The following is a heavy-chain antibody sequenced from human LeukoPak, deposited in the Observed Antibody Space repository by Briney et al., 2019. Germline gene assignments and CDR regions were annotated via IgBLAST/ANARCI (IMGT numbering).Heavy chain of an antibody. J-gene: IGHJ6*03. CDR2: VYTSGST. D-gene: IGHD6-13*01. Sequence: PSETLSLTCTVSGYSISSGYYWGWIRQPPGVGLEWIGRVYTSGSTNYNPSLKSRVTISVDTSKSQFSLKLSSVIAADTAVYYCARCFSNNWFGRYDYYMDVWGKGTTVTVSS. CDR3: ARCFSNNWFGRYDYYMDV. CDR1: GYSISSGYY. V-gene: IGHV4-38-2*02.